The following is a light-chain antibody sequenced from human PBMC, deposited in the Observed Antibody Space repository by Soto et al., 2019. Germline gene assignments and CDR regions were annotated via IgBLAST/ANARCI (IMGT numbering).Light chain of an antibody. CDR1: QSFSTW. J-gene: IGKJ4*01. V-gene: IGKV1-5*03. CDR2: KAS. CDR3: QQANSFPLT. Sequence: DIQMTQSPSTLSASVGDTVTITCRASQSFSTWLAWYQQKPGRAPKLLIYKASTLESGVPARFSGSGSGTDFTLTISSLQPEDFATYYCQQANSFPLTFGGGTKVDIK.